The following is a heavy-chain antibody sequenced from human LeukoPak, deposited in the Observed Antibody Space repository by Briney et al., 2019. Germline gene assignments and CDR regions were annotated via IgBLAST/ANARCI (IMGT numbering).Heavy chain of an antibody. Sequence: ASVKVSCKASGYTFTSYGISWVRQAPGQGLEWMGWISAYNGNTNYAQKLQGRVTMTTDTSTSKAYMERRSLRSDDTAVYYCAREGPLAAADFDYWGQGTLVTVSS. CDR2: ISAYNGNT. CDR1: GYTFTSYG. D-gene: IGHD6-13*01. V-gene: IGHV1-18*01. J-gene: IGHJ4*02. CDR3: AREGPLAAADFDY.